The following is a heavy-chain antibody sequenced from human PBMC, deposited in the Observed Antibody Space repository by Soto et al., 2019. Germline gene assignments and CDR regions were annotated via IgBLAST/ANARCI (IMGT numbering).Heavy chain of an antibody. Sequence: SETLSLTCTVSGGSISSYYWSWIRQPPGKGLEWIGYIYYSGSTNYNPSLKSRVTISVDTSKNQFSLKLSSVTAADTAVYYCASQPRGLYGMDVWGQGTTVTVSS. CDR2: IYYSGST. V-gene: IGHV4-59*01. CDR3: ASQPRGLYGMDV. J-gene: IGHJ6*02. CDR1: GGSISSYY. D-gene: IGHD3-16*01.